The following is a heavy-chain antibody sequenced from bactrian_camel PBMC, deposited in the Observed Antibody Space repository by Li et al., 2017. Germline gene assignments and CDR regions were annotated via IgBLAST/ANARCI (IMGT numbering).Heavy chain of an antibody. CDR1: GSPYDTPI. V-gene: IGHV3S53*01. Sequence: QLVESGGGSVQAGGSLRLSCSASGSPYDTPIMGWFRQAPGQEREAVASIYTRGRGEYYSDSVKGRFTISQDVASNTVHLQMNSLKPEDTAIYYCAADRGYGLGCLSDSGYWGQGTQVTVS. CDR2: IYTRGRGE. J-gene: IGHJ6*01. CDR3: AADRGYGLGCLSDSGY. D-gene: IGHD1*01.